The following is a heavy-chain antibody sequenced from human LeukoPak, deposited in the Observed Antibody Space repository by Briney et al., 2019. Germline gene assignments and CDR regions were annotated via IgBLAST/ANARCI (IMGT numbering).Heavy chain of an antibody. J-gene: IGHJ1*01. D-gene: IGHD4-11*01. CDR2: ISSSSYI. Sequence: GGSLRLSCAASGFTFSSYSMNWVRQAPGKGLEWVSSISSSSYIYYADSVKGRFTISRDNAKNSVYLQMNSLGADDTAVYYCATYSILNAREFRYWGQGTLVTVTS. CDR3: ATYSILNAREFRY. CDR1: GFTFSSYS. V-gene: IGHV3-21*01.